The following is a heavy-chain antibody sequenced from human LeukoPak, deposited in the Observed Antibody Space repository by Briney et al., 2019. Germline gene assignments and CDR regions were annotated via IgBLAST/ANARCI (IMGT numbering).Heavy chain of an antibody. V-gene: IGHV3-64*04. CDR3: ASGLDV. CDR2: ISSDGDST. J-gene: IGHJ6*04. Sequence: GGSLRLSCAASGFTFSRYAMHWVRQAPGKGLEYVSAISSDGDSTYYANSVKGRFTISRDNAKNSLYLQMNSLRAEDTAVYYCASGLDVWGKGTTVTVSS. CDR1: GFTFSRYA. D-gene: IGHD6-25*01.